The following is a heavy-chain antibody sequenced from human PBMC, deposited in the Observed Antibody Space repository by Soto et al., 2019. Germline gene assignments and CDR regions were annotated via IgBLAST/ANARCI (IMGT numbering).Heavy chain of an antibody. CDR2: ISAYNGNT. V-gene: IGHV1-18*01. Sequence: GASVKVSCKASGYTFTGYGISWVRQAPGQGLEWMGWISAYNGNTNYAQKLQGRVTMTTDTSTSTAYMELRSLRSDDTAVYYCARDPYTYYDFWSGSTDYYFDYWGQGTLVTVSS. CDR1: GYTFTGYG. D-gene: IGHD3-3*01. J-gene: IGHJ4*02. CDR3: ARDPYTYYDFWSGSTDYYFDY.